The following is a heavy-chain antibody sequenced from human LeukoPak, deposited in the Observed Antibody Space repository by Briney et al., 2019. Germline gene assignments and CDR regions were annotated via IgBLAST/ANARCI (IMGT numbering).Heavy chain of an antibody. CDR2: IKKDGSEE. Sequence: PGGSLRLSCAASEFTFSDYWMSLVRQAPGKGPEWVANIKKDGSEEHYVDSVKGRLTVSRNNAKNSLFLQMNSLRVEDTAVYYCATYDNWVAGDVWGQGTTVSVSS. D-gene: IGHD1-20*01. CDR3: ATYDNWVAGDV. CDR1: EFTFSDYW. J-gene: IGHJ6*02. V-gene: IGHV3-7*01.